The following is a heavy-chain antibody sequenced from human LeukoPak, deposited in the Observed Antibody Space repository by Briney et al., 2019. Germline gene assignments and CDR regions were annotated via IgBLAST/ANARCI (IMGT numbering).Heavy chain of an antibody. CDR3: AGLAVAGTTYEDY. V-gene: IGHV4-39*01. J-gene: IGHJ4*02. Sequence: SETLSLTCTVSGGSISSSSYYWGWIRQPPGKGLEWIGNIYYSGSTYYNPSLKSRVTISVDTSKNQFSLKLSSVTAADTAVYYCAGLAVAGTTYEDYWGQGTLVTVAS. CDR2: IYYSGST. D-gene: IGHD6-19*01. CDR1: GGSISSSSYY.